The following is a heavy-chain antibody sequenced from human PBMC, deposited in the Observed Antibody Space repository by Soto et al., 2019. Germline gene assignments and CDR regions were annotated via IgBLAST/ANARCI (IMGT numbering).Heavy chain of an antibody. CDR2: IIPIFGIK. V-gene: IGHV1-69*01. Sequence: QMQLVQSGAEVKERGSSVKLSCKTSGGTFNTYALTWVRQAPGQGLEWIGGIIPIFGIKNVAQRFQGRVTINADESLTTAYMEMTSLRSDDTAVYYCAKEAGDHWGQGTLVTVSS. J-gene: IGHJ4*02. D-gene: IGHD3-10*01. CDR1: GGTFNTYA. CDR3: AKEAGDH.